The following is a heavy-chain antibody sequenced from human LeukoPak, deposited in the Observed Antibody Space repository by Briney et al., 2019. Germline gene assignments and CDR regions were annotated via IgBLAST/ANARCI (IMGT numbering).Heavy chain of an antibody. CDR1: VGTFSSYA. CDR2: IIPILGIA. Sequence: SVKVSCKASVGTFSSYAISWVRQAPGQGLEWMGRIIPILGIANYAQKFQGRVTITADKSTSTAYMELSSLRSEDTAVYYCARDAADCSSTSCYASYYYYYGMDVWGQGTTVTVSS. J-gene: IGHJ6*02. D-gene: IGHD2-2*01. CDR3: ARDAADCSSTSCYASYYYYYGMDV. V-gene: IGHV1-69*04.